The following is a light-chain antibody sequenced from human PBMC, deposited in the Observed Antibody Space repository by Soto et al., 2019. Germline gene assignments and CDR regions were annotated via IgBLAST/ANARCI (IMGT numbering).Light chain of an antibody. CDR2: DNT. J-gene: IGLJ1*01. CDR3: QSSDNCLDTSYV. V-gene: IGLV1-40*01. CDR1: SSNIGAGYG. Sequence: QSVLTQPPSVSGAPGQSITISCSGTSSNIGAGYGVHWYQHLPGTAPKLLIFDNTNRPSGVPDRFSGSRSGTSASLAITGLQADDDGDYYCQSSDNCLDTSYVFGSGTKLTVL.